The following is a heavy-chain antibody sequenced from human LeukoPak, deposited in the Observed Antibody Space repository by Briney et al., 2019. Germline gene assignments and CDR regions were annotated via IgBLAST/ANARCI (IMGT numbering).Heavy chain of an antibody. CDR3: DQECVDSSGYYSVPNYFDP. J-gene: IGHJ5*02. CDR2: IKQDGSEK. V-gene: IGHV3-7*01. Sequence: GGSLRLSCAASGFTFSSYWMSWVRQAPGKGLEWVANIKQDGSEKYYVDSVKGRFTISRDNAKNSLYLQMNSLRAEDTAVYYCDQECVDSSGYYSVPNYFDPWGQGTLATVSS. CDR1: GFTFSSYW. D-gene: IGHD3-22*01.